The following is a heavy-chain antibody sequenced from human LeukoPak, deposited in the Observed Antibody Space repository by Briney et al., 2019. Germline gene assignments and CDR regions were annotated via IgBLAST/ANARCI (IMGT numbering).Heavy chain of an antibody. V-gene: IGHV5-51*01. CDR2: IYPGDSDT. CDR1: GYDFINYC. Sequence: GESLKISCKGSGYDFINYCIAWVRQMPGKGLEYMGIIYPGDSDTRYGPSFQGQVTISADKSITTAYLQWGSLKASDAAIYYCTRHQCSGGSCYSAFDPWGQGTLVTVSS. J-gene: IGHJ5*02. CDR3: TRHQCSGGSCYSAFDP. D-gene: IGHD2-15*01.